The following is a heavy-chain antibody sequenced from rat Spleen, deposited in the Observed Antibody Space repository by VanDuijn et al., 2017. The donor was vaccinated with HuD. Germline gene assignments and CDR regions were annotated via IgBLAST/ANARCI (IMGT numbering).Heavy chain of an antibody. V-gene: IGHV2S61*01. Sequence: QVQLKESGPGLVQPSQTLSLTCTVSGFSISNYGVIWVRQPPGKGLEWMGVIWGNGNTNYTSALKSRLSISRDTSKSQVFLKLNNLQTEDTAMFFCASQHYYAGYYRDFWGQGVMVTVSS. CDR2: IWGNGNT. CDR3: ASQHYYAGYYRDF. J-gene: IGHJ2*01. D-gene: IGHD1-12*03. CDR1: GFSISNYG.